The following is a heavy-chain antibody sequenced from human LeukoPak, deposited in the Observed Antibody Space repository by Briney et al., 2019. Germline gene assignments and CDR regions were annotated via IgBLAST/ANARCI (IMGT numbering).Heavy chain of an antibody. CDR1: GFTFSDYY. J-gene: IGHJ3*02. CDR2: ISSSGSTI. Sequence: PGGSLRLSCAASGFTFSDYYMSWIRQAPGKGLEWGSYISSSGSTIYYADSVKGRFTFSQDNAKHSLYLQMNSLRAEETAVYYCARESGFGELFPYAFDIWGQGTVVTVSS. CDR3: ARESGFGELFPYAFDI. V-gene: IGHV3-11*01. D-gene: IGHD3-10*01.